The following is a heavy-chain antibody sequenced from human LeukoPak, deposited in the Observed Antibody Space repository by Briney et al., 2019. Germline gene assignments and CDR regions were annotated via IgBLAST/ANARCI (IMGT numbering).Heavy chain of an antibody. J-gene: IGHJ4*02. CDR1: GFTFSSYW. D-gene: IGHD5-18*01. CDR3: ARVAWIQLPFDY. Sequence: GGSLRLSCAASGFTFSSYWLSWVRQAPGKGLEWVAIIKQDGSEKYYVDSVKGRFTISRDNAKNSLYLEMNSLRAEDTAVYYCARVAWIQLPFDYWGQGTLVTVSS. CDR2: IKQDGSEK. V-gene: IGHV3-7*01.